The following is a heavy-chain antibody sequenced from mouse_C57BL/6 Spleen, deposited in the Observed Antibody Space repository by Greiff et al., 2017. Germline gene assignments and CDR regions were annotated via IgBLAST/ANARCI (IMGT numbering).Heavy chain of an antibody. V-gene: IGHV1-61*01. CDR1: GYTFTSYW. J-gene: IGHJ2*01. CDR2: IYPSDSET. Sequence: QVQLQQPGAELVRPGSSVQLSCKASGYTFTSYWMDWVKQRPGQGLEWIGNIYPSDSETHYNQKFKDKATLTVDKSSSTAYMQLSSLTSEDSAVYYCARERGFHFDYGGQGTTLTVSS. CDR3: ARERGFHFDY.